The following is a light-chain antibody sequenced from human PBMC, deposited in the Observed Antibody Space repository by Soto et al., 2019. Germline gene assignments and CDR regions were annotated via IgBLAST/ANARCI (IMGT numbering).Light chain of an antibody. J-gene: IGLJ2*01. Sequence: QPVLTQPASVSGSPGQSITISCTGTSSDVGGYNYVSWYQQHPGKAPKLMIYDVSNRPSGVSNRFSGSKSANTASLTVSGLQAEDEADYYCSSYTISSTVVFGGGTKLTVL. CDR1: SSDVGGYNY. CDR2: DVS. V-gene: IGLV2-14*01. CDR3: SSYTISSTVV.